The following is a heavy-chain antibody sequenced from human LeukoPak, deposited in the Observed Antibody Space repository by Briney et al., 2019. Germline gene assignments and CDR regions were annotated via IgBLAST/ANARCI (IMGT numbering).Heavy chain of an antibody. CDR3: AKGSILDY. J-gene: IGHJ4*02. D-gene: IGHD2/OR15-2a*01. CDR1: GITFSSYV. V-gene: IGHV3-23*01. Sequence: GGSLRLSCAVSGITFSSYVMNWVRQAPGKGLERVSLISGGGDTTYYADSVKGRFTISRDNSKSTLYLQMNSLRAEDTAVYYCAKGSILDYWGQGTLVTVSS. CDR2: ISGGGDTT.